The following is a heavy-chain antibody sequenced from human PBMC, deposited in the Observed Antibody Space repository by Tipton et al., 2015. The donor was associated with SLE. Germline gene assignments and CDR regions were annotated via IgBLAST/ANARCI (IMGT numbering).Heavy chain of an antibody. D-gene: IGHD6-6*01. V-gene: IGHV4-39*07. CDR3: ARRSSSLGVYFDY. J-gene: IGHJ4*02. CDR2: IYYSETS. CDR1: GGAINRSPYC. Sequence: TLSLTCSVSGGAINRSPYCWGWIRQPPGKGLEWIGSIYYSETSFYNPSLKSRVTISLDTSKNQFSLRLGSVTAADTAVYYCARRSSSLGVYFDYWGQGTLVTVSS.